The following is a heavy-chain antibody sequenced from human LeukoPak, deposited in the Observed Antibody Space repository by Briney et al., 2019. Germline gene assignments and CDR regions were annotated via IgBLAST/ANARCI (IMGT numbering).Heavy chain of an antibody. Sequence: QAGGSLRLSGAASGFTVSSNYMSWVRQAPGKGLEWVSVIYSGGSTYYADSVKGRFTISRDNSKNTLYLQMNSLRAEDTAVYYCARVLEYYSDYWGQGTLVTVSS. CDR3: ARVLEYYSDY. CDR1: GFTVSSNY. D-gene: IGHD3-10*01. V-gene: IGHV3-53*01. J-gene: IGHJ4*02. CDR2: IYSGGST.